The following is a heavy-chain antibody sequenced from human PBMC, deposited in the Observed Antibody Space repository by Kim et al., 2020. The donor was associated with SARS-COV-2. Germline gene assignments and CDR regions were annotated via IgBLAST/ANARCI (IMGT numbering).Heavy chain of an antibody. J-gene: IGHJ5*02. CDR2: IYTSGST. CDR3: ARDIVVVPAAILTTNWFDP. CDR1: GGSISSYY. D-gene: IGHD2-2*02. V-gene: IGHV4-4*07. Sequence: SETLSLTCTVSGGSISSYYWSWIRQPAGKGLEWIGRIYTSGSTNYNPSLKSRVTMSVDTSKNQFSLKLSSVTAADTAVYYCARDIVVVPAAILTTNWFDPWGQGTLVTVSS.